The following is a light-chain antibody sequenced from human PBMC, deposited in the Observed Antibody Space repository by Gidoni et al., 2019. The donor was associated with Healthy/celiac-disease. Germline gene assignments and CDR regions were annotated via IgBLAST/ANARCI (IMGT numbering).Light chain of an antibody. J-gene: IGLJ2*01. Sequence: QSALTQPASVYGSPGQSITISCTGTSSDVGCYNLVSWYQQHPGKAPKLMIYEGSKRPSGVSTRFSGAKSGSTASLTISGLQAEDEADYYCCSYAGSSTFVVFGGGTKLTVL. CDR2: EGS. CDR3: CSYAGSSTFVV. V-gene: IGLV2-23*03. CDR1: SSDVGCYNL.